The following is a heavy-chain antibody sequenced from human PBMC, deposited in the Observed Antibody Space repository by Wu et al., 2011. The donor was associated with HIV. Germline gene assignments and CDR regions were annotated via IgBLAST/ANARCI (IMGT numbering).Heavy chain of an antibody. CDR2: IYPGDSHT. CDR1: GYSFTTYW. CDR3: ARLMVHSNRWEPFDY. D-gene: IGHD3-10*01. Sequence: VQLVQSGAEVKKPGESLKISCKGSGYSFTTYWIGWVRQMPGKGLEWMGIIYPGDSHTTYSPSFQGQVTISADASISAAYLQWSSLQASDTAMYYCARLMVHSNRWEPFDYWGQGTLVTVSS. V-gene: IGHV5-51*01. J-gene: IGHJ4*02.